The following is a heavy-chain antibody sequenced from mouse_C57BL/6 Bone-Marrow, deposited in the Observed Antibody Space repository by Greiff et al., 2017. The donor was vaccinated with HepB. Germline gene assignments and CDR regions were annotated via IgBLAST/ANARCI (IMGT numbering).Heavy chain of an antibody. Sequence: VQRVESGAELMKPGASVKLSCKATGYPFTGYWIEWVKQRPGHGLEWIGEILPGSGRTNYNEKFKGKATFTADTSSNTAYMQLSSLTTEDSAIYYCARVGYYGTYYYAMDYWGQGTSVTVSS. CDR2: ILPGSGRT. J-gene: IGHJ4*01. CDR1: GYPFTGYW. V-gene: IGHV1-9*01. CDR3: ARVGYYGTYYYAMDY. D-gene: IGHD1-1*01.